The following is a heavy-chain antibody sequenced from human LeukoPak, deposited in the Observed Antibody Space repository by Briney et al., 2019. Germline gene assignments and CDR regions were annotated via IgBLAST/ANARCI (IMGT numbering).Heavy chain of an antibody. V-gene: IGHV3-66*02. CDR3: ARAQSPYAYYYYYYRDV. J-gene: IGHJ6*03. CDR2: IFSDGRT. CDR1: GFTVSSIY. Sequence: GGSLRLSCAVSGFTVSSIYLSWVRQAPGRGLEWVSLIFSDGRTYYADSAKGRFTISRDNSKNTSYLQMNSLRAEDTAVYYCARAQSPYAYYYYYYRDVWGKGTTVTVSS.